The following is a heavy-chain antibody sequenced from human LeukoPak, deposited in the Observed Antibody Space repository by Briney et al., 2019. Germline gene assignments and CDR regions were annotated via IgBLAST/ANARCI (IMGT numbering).Heavy chain of an antibody. Sequence: SETLSLTCTVSGNSVSGYYWTWIRQPPGKGLEWIGYLYYSGSTNYNPSLKSRVTISVDTSKNQFSLKLTSVTAADTAVYFCARGVNNYGYGFYFDYWGQGTLVTVSS. J-gene: IGHJ4*02. V-gene: IGHV4-59*02. D-gene: IGHD5-18*01. CDR2: LYYSGST. CDR1: GNSVSGYY. CDR3: ARGVNNYGYGFYFDY.